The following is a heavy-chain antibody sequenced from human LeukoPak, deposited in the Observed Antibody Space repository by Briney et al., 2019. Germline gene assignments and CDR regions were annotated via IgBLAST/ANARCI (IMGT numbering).Heavy chain of an antibody. D-gene: IGHD1-26*01. V-gene: IGHV3-23*01. J-gene: IGHJ4*02. CDR2: ISGSGGST. Sequence: QAGGSLRLSCAASGFTFSSYAMSWVRQAPGKGLEWVSAISGSGGSTYYADSVKGRFTISRDNSKNTLYLQMNSLRAEDTAVYYCAKVVGATTGGFDYWGQGTLVTVSS. CDR3: AKVVGATTGGFDY. CDR1: GFTFSSYA.